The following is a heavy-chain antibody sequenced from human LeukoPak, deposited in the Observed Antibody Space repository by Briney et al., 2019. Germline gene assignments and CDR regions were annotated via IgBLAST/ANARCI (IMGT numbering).Heavy chain of an antibody. CDR2: IYYSGST. Sequence: SETLSLTCTVSGGSISTYCWSWIRQPPGKGLEWIGYIYYSGSTNYNPSLKSRVTISLDTSKNQFSLKLNSVTAADTAMYYCARSFSPNYYDLLDYWGQGTLVTVSS. CDR1: GGSISTYC. CDR3: ARSFSPNYYDLLDY. J-gene: IGHJ4*02. V-gene: IGHV4-59*01. D-gene: IGHD3-22*01.